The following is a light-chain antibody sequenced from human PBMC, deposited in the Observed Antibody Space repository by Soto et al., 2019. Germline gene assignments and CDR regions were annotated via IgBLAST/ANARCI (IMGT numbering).Light chain of an antibody. Sequence: EIVMTQSPATLSVSPGERATLSCRASQSVSSSYLAWYQQKPGQAPRLLIYGASNRATGIPDRFSGSGSGTDFTLTISRLEPEDFAVYYCQQYDNSPLTFGGGTRLEIK. CDR2: GAS. CDR1: QSVSSSY. J-gene: IGKJ5*01. V-gene: IGKV3-20*01. CDR3: QQYDNSPLT.